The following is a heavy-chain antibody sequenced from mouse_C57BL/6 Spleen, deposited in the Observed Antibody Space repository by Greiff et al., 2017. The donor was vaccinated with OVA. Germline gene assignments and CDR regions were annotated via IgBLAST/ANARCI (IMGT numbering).Heavy chain of an antibody. Sequence: VQLQQSGPGLVKPSQSLSLTCSVTGYSITSGYYWNWIRQFPGNKLEWMGYISYDGSNNYNPSLKNRISITRDTSKNQFFLKLNSVTTEDTATYYCARITTVVASNFDYWGQGTTLTVSS. CDR2: ISYDGSN. CDR3: ARITTVVASNFDY. D-gene: IGHD1-1*01. CDR1: GYSITSGYY. V-gene: IGHV3-6*01. J-gene: IGHJ2*01.